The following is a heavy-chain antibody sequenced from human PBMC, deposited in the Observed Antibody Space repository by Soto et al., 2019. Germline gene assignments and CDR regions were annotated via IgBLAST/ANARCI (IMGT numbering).Heavy chain of an antibody. D-gene: IGHD5-12*01. CDR2: IYHSGGT. Sequence: SETLSLTCSVSAGSISSDGFYWNWIRQPPGKGLEWIGYIYHSGGTYSSPSLRSRVTISVDTSKDQFTLKLSSVTAADTAVYYCARDRGGYGVFDYWGQGTLVTVSS. V-gene: IGHV4-31*03. J-gene: IGHJ4*02. CDR3: ARDRGGYGVFDY. CDR1: AGSISSDGFY.